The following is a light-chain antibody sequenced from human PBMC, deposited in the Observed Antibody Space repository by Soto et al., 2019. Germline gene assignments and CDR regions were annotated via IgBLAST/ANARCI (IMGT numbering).Light chain of an antibody. V-gene: IGLV1-44*01. J-gene: IGLJ3*02. CDR1: SSNIGSNT. CDR3: AAWDDSLNGWV. CDR2: SNN. Sequence: QSVLTQPPSASGTPGQRVTISCSGGSSNIGSNTVHWYQQLPGTAPKLLIYSNNQRPSGVPDRFSGSKSATSASLAISGLQSEDEADYYCAAWDDSLNGWVFGGGTKQTVL.